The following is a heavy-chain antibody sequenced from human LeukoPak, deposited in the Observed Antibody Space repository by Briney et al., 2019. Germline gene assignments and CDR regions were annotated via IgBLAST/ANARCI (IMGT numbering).Heavy chain of an antibody. CDR2: ISWNSGSI. V-gene: IGHV3-9*01. CDR1: GFTFDDYA. D-gene: IGHD3-22*01. J-gene: IGHJ4*02. CDR3: AKDTGYYYDSSNYLGY. Sequence: GGSLRLSCAASGFTFDDYAMHWVRQAPGKGLEWVAGISWNSGSICYADSVKGRFTIPRDNAKNSLYLQMNSLRAEDTALYYCAKDTGYYYDSSNYLGYWGQGTLVTVSS.